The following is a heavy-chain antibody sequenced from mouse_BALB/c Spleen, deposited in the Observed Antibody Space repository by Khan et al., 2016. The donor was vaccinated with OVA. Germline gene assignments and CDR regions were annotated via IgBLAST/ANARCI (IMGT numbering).Heavy chain of an antibody. V-gene: IGHV1S136*01. D-gene: IGHD1-1*01. J-gene: IGHJ3*01. Sequence: EVQLQQSGPELVKPGASVKMSCKASGYTFTSYVMHWVKQKPGLGLEWIGYIYPFNDDTKYNEKFKGKATLTSDKSSSTAYMELSSLTSEDSAVYYCAPVGNYYVSFAYWCQGTLVTVSA. CDR3: APVGNYYVSFAY. CDR2: IYPFNDDT. CDR1: GYTFTSYV.